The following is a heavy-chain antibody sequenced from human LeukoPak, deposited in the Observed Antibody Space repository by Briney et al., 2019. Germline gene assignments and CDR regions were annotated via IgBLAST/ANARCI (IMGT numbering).Heavy chain of an antibody. CDR2: ISPSGGST. D-gene: IGHD5-24*01. CDR3: AKKIGGYNSFDY. Sequence: PGGSLRLSCAASGFTFSSYAMNWVRQAPGKGLECISSISPSGGSTYYADSVKGRFTISRDNSKNTLYLQINSLRAEDTAIYYCAKKIGGYNSFDYWGQGTLVTVPS. CDR1: GFTFSSYA. J-gene: IGHJ4*02. V-gene: IGHV3-23*01.